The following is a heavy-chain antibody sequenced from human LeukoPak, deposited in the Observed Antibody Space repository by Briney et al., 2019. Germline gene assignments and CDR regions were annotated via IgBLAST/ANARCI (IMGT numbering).Heavy chain of an antibody. CDR2: ISGSGGST. D-gene: IGHD3-22*01. CDR3: AKLPNYYDSSGITFDY. J-gene: IGHJ4*02. CDR1: GFTFSGYA. Sequence: GGSLRLSCAASGFTFSGYAMSWVRQAPGKGLEWVSAISGSGGSTYYADSVKGRFTISRDNSKNTLYLQMNSLRAEDTAVYYCAKLPNYYDSSGITFDYWGQGTLVTVSS. V-gene: IGHV3-23*01.